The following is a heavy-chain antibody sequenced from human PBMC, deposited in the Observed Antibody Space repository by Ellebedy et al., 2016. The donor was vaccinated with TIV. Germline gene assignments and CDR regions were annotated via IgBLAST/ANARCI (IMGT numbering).Heavy chain of an antibody. Sequence: ASVKVSCXASGYTFTSYYMHWVRQAPGQGLEWMGWINPNSGGTNYAQKFQGWVTMTRDTSISTAYMELSRLRSDDTAVYYCARDRPNYGSGSYYADGMDVWGQGTTVTVSS. V-gene: IGHV1-2*04. CDR3: ARDRPNYGSGSYYADGMDV. CDR1: GYTFTSYY. D-gene: IGHD3-10*01. CDR2: INPNSGGT. J-gene: IGHJ6*02.